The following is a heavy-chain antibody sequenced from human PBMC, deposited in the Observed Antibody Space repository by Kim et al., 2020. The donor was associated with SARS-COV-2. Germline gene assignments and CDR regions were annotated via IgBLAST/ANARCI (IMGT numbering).Heavy chain of an antibody. CDR1: GYTFTGYY. D-gene: IGHD6-6*01. CDR3: ARGLWYSSSSLAFDI. V-gene: IGHV1-2*06. Sequence: ASVKVSCKASGYTFTGYYMHWVRQAPGQGLEWMGRINPNSGGTNYAQKFQGRVTMTRDTSISTAYMELSRLRSDDTAVYYCARGLWYSSSSLAFDIWGQGTMVTVSS. CDR2: INPNSGGT. J-gene: IGHJ3*02.